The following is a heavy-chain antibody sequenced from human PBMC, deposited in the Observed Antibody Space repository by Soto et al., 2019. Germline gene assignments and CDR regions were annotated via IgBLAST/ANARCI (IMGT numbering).Heavy chain of an antibody. Sequence: TLSLTCTVSGGSISSGGYYWNWIRQHPGKDLEWIGYIYYSGSTHYNPSLKSRVTISVDTSKNQFSLKLSSVTAADTAVYYCAKDSGYNYGYFRWFDPWGQGTLVTVSS. CDR3: AKDSGYNYGYFRWFDP. D-gene: IGHD5-18*01. CDR2: IYYSGST. CDR1: GGSISSGGYY. J-gene: IGHJ5*02. V-gene: IGHV4-31*03.